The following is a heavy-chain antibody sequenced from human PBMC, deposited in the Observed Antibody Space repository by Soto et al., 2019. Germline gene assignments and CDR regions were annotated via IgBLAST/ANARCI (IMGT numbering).Heavy chain of an antibody. CDR3: ARDTGDGTFDF. V-gene: IGHV1-3*01. Sequence: ASVKVSCKASGYTFSSYAMHRVRQAPGQRLEWMGWINAGYGNTKSSQKFQDRVTISRDTSASTAYMELTSLRSEDTAVYYCARDTGDGTFDFWGQGTLVTSPQ. CDR2: INAGYGNT. J-gene: IGHJ4*02. CDR1: GYTFSSYA. D-gene: IGHD7-27*01.